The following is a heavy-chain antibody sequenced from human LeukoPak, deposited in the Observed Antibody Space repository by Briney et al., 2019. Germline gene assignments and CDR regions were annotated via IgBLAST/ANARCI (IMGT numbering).Heavy chain of an antibody. CDR2: ISSSSSYI. CDR1: GFTFSSYS. D-gene: IGHD2-21*02. J-gene: IGHJ5*02. Sequence: PGGSLRLSCAASGFTFSSYSMHWVRQAPGKGLEWVSSISSSSSYIYYADSVKGRFTITRDNAKNSLYLQMNSLRAEDTAVYYCARDTTGDENWFDPWGQGTLVTVSS. CDR3: ARDTTGDENWFDP. V-gene: IGHV3-21*01.